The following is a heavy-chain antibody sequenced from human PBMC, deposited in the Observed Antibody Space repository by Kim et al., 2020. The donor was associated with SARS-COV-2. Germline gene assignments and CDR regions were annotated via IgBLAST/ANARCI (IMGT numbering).Heavy chain of an antibody. D-gene: IGHD3-16*02. J-gene: IGHJ6*02. V-gene: IGHV3-33*01. Sequence: YADSVKGRFTSARDNSKNTLYLRMHSLRAEDTAVYYCASSWGSSRGMDVWGQGTTVTVSS. CDR3: ASSWGSSRGMDV.